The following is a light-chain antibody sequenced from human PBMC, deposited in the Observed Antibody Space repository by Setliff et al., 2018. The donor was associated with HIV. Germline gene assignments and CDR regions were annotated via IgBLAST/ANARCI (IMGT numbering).Light chain of an antibody. CDR2: SND. Sequence: QSALTQPPSASGTPGQRITISCSGSSSNIGINSVNWYQQVPGTAPKLLIYSNDQWPSGVPDRFSGSKSGTSASLAISGLQSEDGADYYGAAWDDSLNGYVFGSGTKVTVL. V-gene: IGLV1-44*01. CDR3: AAWDDSLNGYV. CDR1: SSNIGINS. J-gene: IGLJ1*01.